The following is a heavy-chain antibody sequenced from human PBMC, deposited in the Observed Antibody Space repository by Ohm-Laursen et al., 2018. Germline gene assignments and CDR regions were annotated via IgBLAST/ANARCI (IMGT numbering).Heavy chain of an antibody. CDR1: GFTFSSYW. V-gene: IGHV3-7*01. CDR2: VKQDGSEK. D-gene: IGHD3-22*01. CDR3: AREYYYDSGGPWGMDV. Sequence: SLRLSCAAPGFTFSSYWLSWGCQPPGTGMGWVGNVKQDGSEKYYVDSVKGRFTISRDNAKNSLYLQMNSLRAEDTAVYYCAREYYYDSGGPWGMDVWGQGTTVTVSS. J-gene: IGHJ6*02.